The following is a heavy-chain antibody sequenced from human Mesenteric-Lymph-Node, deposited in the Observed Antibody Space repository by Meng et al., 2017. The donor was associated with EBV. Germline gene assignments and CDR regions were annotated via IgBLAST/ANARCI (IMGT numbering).Heavy chain of an antibody. Sequence: YNTHSLKGRFSISRDNARKSLHLQMNSLRAEDTALYHCVRGQDFGDYVFDYWGQGTLVTVSS. CDR3: VRGQDFGDYVFDY. D-gene: IGHD4-17*01. J-gene: IGHJ4*02. V-gene: IGHV3-21*04.